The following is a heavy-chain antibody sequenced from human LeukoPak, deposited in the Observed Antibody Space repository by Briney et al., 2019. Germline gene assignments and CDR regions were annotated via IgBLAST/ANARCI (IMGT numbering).Heavy chain of an antibody. CDR3: AREGSSSWRFNWFDP. D-gene: IGHD6-13*01. V-gene: IGHV1-24*01. CDR2: FDPEDGET. Sequence: ASVTVSCKVSGYTLTELSMHWVRQAPGKELEWMGGFDPEDGETIYAQKFQGRVTMTEDTSTDTAYMELSSLRSEDTAVYYCAREGSSSWRFNWFDPWGQGTLVTVSS. J-gene: IGHJ5*02. CDR1: GYTLTELS.